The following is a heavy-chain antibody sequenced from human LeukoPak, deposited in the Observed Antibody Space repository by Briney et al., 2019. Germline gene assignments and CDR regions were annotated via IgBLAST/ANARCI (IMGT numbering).Heavy chain of an antibody. J-gene: IGHJ6*03. CDR2: LWYDGCNK. CDR3: AKGGSIAARGGWYYYYHIDV. CDR1: GFTFSSYG. D-gene: IGHD6-6*01. Sequence: GVSLRLSCAASGFTFSSYGMHWVRQAPGKAVEWVAVLWYDGCNKFYADCVKGRFTISIDNSKNTLYLKMNSLRAEDRAVYYCAKGGSIAARGGWYYYYHIDVWGKGTTVTVSS. V-gene: IGHV3-33*03.